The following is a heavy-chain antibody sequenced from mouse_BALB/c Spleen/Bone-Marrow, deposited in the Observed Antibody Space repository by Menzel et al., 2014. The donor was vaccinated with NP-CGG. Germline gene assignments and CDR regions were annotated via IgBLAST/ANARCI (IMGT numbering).Heavy chain of an antibody. CDR3: ARGGDYYGSSLFAY. D-gene: IGHD1-1*01. Sequence: DLVKPGASVKLSCKASGYTFTSYWINWINQRPGQGLEWIGRIAPGSGSTYYNEMFKGKATLTVDTSSSTAYIQLSSLSSEDSAVYFCARGGDYYGSSLFAYWGQGTLVTVSA. J-gene: IGHJ3*01. V-gene: IGHV1S41*01. CDR1: GYTFTSYW. CDR2: IAPGSGST.